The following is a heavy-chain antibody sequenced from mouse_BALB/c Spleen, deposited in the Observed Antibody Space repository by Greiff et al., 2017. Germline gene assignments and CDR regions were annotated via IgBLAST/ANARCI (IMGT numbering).Heavy chain of an antibody. J-gene: IGHJ4*01. D-gene: IGHD1-2*01. V-gene: IGHV5-6-5*01. CDR1: GFTFSSYA. CDR2: ISSGGST. Sequence: EVKVVESGGGLVKPGGSLKLSCAASGFTFSSYAMSWVRQTPEKRLEWVASISSGGSTYYPDSVKGRFTISRDNARNILYLQMSSLRSEDTAMYYCARRGYPYAMDYWGQGTSVTVSS. CDR3: ARRGYPYAMDY.